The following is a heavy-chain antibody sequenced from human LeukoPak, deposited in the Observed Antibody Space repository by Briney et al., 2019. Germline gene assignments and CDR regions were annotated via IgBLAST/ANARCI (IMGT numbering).Heavy chain of an antibody. V-gene: IGHV4-4*07. CDR2: IYGRGTT. J-gene: IGHJ4*02. D-gene: IGHD3-10*01. CDR3: ARGGTYGSGRNQHTTLDY. CDR1: GGSISNDY. Sequence: SETLSLTCTVSGGSISNDYWSWIRQAAGKELEWIWRIYGRGTTNYNPSLKSRVTISLDKSKKEFSLNLNSVTAADTAVYYCARGGTYGSGRNQHTTLDYWGQGTLVTVSS.